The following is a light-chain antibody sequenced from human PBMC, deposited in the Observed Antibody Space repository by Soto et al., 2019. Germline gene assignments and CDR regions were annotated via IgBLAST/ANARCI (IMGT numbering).Light chain of an antibody. J-gene: IGLJ3*02. Sequence: QSALTQPASVSGSPGQSITISCTGASSDFGNFNYDSWYQQHPGKVPKLIIYEVTSRPSGVSNRFSGSKSDNTASLTISGLQAEDEAYYYCSSYTSINTQLFDGGTKLTVL. CDR2: EVT. CDR1: SSDFGNFNY. V-gene: IGLV2-14*01. CDR3: SSYTSINTQL.